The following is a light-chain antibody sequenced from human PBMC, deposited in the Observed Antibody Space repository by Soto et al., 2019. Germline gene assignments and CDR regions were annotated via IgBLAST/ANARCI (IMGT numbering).Light chain of an antibody. Sequence: EIVMTQSPATLSVSPGERATLSCRASQSVSSNLAWYQQKPGQAPRLLIYGASTRATGIPARFSGSGSGTEFTLTISSLLSEDCAVYYCQQYNNWPPWTFGQGTKVEIK. CDR2: GAS. J-gene: IGKJ1*01. CDR3: QQYNNWPPWT. CDR1: QSVSSN. V-gene: IGKV3-15*01.